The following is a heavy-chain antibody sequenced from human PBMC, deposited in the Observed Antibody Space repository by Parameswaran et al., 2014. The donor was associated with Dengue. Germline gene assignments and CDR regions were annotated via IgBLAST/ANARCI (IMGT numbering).Heavy chain of an antibody. CDR1: GYTFTGYF. D-gene: IGHD6-6*01. Sequence: PGASVKVSCKASGYTFTGYFMHWVRQAPGQGLEWMGWINPNSGGTNYAQKFQGRVTMTRDTSISTAYMEVSRLRSDDTAVYFCARDASIGEPADKDVFDYWGQGTLVTVSS. CDR2: INPNSGGT. J-gene: IGHJ4*02. CDR3: ARDASIGEPADKDVFDY. V-gene: IGHV1-2*02.